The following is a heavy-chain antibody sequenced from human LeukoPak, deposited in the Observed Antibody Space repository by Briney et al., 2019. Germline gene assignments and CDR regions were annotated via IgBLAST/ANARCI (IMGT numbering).Heavy chain of an antibody. Sequence: PETLSLTSTVSGGSINNYYLNWIRQPPGKGLEWIGYFYYSGSTNYNPSLESRVTISVDTSKNQFSLRLISVTAADTAVYYCSTSSGWRSHWFDPWGQESLVTVSS. CDR3: STSSGWRSHWFDP. CDR2: FYYSGST. D-gene: IGHD6-19*01. J-gene: IGHJ5*02. V-gene: IGHV4-59*08. CDR1: GGSINNYY.